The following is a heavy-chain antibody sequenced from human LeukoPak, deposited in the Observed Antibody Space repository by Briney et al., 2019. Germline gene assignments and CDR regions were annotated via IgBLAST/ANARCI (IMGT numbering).Heavy chain of an antibody. CDR2: IYYSAST. D-gene: IGHD3-22*01. J-gene: IGHJ3*02. CDR3: ARGGTVYYYDSSADAFDI. CDR1: GGSISSYY. Sequence: PSETLSLTCTVSGGSISSYYWSWIRQPPGKGLEWIGYIYYSASTNYNPSLKSRVTISVDTSKNQFSLKLSSVTAADTAVYYCARGGTVYYYDSSADAFDIWGQGTMVTVSS. V-gene: IGHV4-59*01.